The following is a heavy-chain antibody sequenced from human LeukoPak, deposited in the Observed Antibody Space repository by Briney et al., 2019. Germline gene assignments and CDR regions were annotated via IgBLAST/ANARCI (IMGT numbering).Heavy chain of an antibody. CDR1: GYTFTGYD. CDR3: ARDRPPYSSGWRTFDY. V-gene: IGHV1-2*02. J-gene: IGHJ4*02. CDR2: INPNSGGT. Sequence: GASVKVSCKASGYTFTGYDMHWVRQAPGQGLEWMGWINPNSGGTNYAQKFQGRVTMTRDTSISTAYMELSRLRSDDTAVYYCARDRPPYSSGWRTFDYWGQGTLVTVSS. D-gene: IGHD6-19*01.